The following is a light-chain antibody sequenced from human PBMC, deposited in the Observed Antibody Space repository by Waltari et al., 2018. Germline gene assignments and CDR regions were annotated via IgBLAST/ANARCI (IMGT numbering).Light chain of an antibody. CDR3: MQSIELPT. CDR2: EVS. V-gene: IGKV2D-29*02. J-gene: IGKJ5*01. Sequence: VLTQTPPSLSVTPGQQASISCKSGDSLLHTDGQTCLYWYLQKSGQSPQLLIYEVSSRFSGVPDRISGSGSGTDFTLKISRVEAEDVGVYYCMQSIELPTFGQGTRLEIK. CDR1: DSLLHTDGQTC.